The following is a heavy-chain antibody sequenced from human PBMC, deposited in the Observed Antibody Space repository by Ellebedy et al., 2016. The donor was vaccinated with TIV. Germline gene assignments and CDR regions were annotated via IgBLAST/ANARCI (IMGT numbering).Heavy chain of an antibody. V-gene: IGHV3-21*01. CDR3: APLRVEVGGFDP. D-gene: IGHD3-10*01. CDR2: ISSSSSYI. J-gene: IGHJ5*02. CDR1: GFTFSSYS. Sequence: GESLKISXAASGFTFSSYSMNWVRQAPGKGLEWVSSISSSSSYIYYADSVKGRFTISRDNAKNSLYLQMNSLRAEDTAVYYCAPLRVEVGGFDPWGQGTLVTVSS.